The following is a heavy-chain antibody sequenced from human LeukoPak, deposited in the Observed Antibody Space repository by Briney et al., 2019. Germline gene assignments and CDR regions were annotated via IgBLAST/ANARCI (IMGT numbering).Heavy chain of an antibody. D-gene: IGHD3-10*01. J-gene: IGHJ4*02. CDR3: AKAPGGSGSGDY. CDR2: INGSGGST. V-gene: IGHV3-23*01. CDR1: GFTFSSYA. Sequence: GGSLRLSCAASGFTFSSYAMSWVRQAPGKGLEWVSAINGSGGSTDYADSVKGRFTISRDNSKNTLYLQMNSLRAEDTAVYYCAKAPGGSGSGDYWGQGTLVTVSS.